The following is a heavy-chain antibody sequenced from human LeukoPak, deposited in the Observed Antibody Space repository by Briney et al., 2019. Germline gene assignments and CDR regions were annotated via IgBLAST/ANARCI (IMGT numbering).Heavy chain of an antibody. D-gene: IGHD3-10*01. CDR3: AREIWDMVRGVPADY. J-gene: IGHJ4*02. V-gene: IGHV3-7*03. Sequence: GGSLRLSCAASGFTFSSYWMNWVRQAPGKGLEWVANIKQDGSEKSYVDSVKGRFTISRDNAKNSLYLQMNSLRAEDTAVYYCAREIWDMVRGVPADYWGQGTQVTVSS. CDR1: GFTFSSYW. CDR2: IKQDGSEK.